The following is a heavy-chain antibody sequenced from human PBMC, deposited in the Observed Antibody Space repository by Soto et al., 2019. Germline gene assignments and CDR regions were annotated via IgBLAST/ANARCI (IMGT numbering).Heavy chain of an antibody. CDR3: TRDLLGVRAFDL. Sequence: EVQLVESGGDLVQPGRSLRLSCTTSGFTVADYAVSWLRQAPWKGLEGVSFIRSKASGGTVEYAASVKGRFTMSRDDSKSIAYLQMNSLKTEDTAVYYCTRDLLGVRAFDLWGQGTMVTVSS. D-gene: IGHD3-16*01. CDR1: GFTVADYA. V-gene: IGHV3-49*03. CDR2: IRSKASGGTV. J-gene: IGHJ3*01.